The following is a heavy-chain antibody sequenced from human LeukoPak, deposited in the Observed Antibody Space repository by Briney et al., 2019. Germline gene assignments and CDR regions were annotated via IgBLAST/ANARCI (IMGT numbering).Heavy chain of an antibody. Sequence: AASVKVSCKASGGTFSSYAISWVRQAPGQGLEWMGGIIPISGTANYAQKFQGRVTITADESTSTAYMELSSLRSDDTAVYYCASPRYCSGGSCYYHFDYWGQGTLVTVSS. CDR2: IIPISGTA. V-gene: IGHV1-69*13. CDR3: ASPRYCSGGSCYYHFDY. CDR1: GGTFSSYA. D-gene: IGHD2-15*01. J-gene: IGHJ4*02.